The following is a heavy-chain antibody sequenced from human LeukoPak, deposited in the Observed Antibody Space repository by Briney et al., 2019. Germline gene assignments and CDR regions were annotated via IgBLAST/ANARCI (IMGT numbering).Heavy chain of an antibody. Sequence: GESLKISCKGSGYIFSTYWIAWVRQMPGKGLEWMGIIYPGDSDTRYSPSFEGQVTISVDKSINTAYVQWSSLKASDTAMYYCARHLGLTSGWYYYWGQGTLVSVSS. J-gene: IGHJ4*02. V-gene: IGHV5-51*01. D-gene: IGHD6-19*01. CDR3: ARHLGLTSGWYYY. CDR2: IYPGDSDT. CDR1: GYIFSTYW.